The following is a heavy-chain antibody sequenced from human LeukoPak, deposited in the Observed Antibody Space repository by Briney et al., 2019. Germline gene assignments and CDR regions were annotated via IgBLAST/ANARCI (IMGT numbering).Heavy chain of an antibody. CDR1: GFTFSTHT. Sequence: PGGSLRLSCAASGFTFSTHTMAWVRQAPGKGQEWVSYISGSTSVIYYADSVKGRFTISRDNAKNSLYLQMTILRTEDTAIYYCARGLYYIDVWGNGTAVTVS. CDR2: ISGSTSVI. J-gene: IGHJ6*03. V-gene: IGHV3-48*01. CDR3: ARGLYYIDV.